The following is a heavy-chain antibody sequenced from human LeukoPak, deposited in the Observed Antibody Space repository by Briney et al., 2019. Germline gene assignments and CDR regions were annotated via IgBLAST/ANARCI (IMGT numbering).Heavy chain of an antibody. CDR2: IYYSGST. CDR3: ARGYYYDSSGYVKAFDY. CDR1: GGSISSRSYY. D-gene: IGHD3-22*01. J-gene: IGHJ4*02. Sequence: SETLSLTCTVSGGSISSRSYYWGWIRQPPGKGLEWIGSIYYSGSTYYNPSLKSRVTISVDTSKNQFSLKLSSVTAADTAVYYCARGYYYDSSGYVKAFDYWGQGTLVTVSS. V-gene: IGHV4-39*07.